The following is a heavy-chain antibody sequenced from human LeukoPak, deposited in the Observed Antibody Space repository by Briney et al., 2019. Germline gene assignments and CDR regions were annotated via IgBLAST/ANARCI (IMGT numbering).Heavy chain of an antibody. D-gene: IGHD3-10*01. J-gene: IGHJ6*02. CDR2: ISGNGDTT. Sequence: SGGSLRLSCAASGFTFSSYAMNWVRQAPGKGLEWDSGISGNGDTTYYADAVKGRFTISRDNSKNTLYLQMNSLRAEDTAVYYCAKRSRRLTIVRGVPREDVWVQGTTVTVSS. CDR1: GFTFSSYA. CDR3: AKRSRRLTIVRGVPREDV. V-gene: IGHV3-23*01.